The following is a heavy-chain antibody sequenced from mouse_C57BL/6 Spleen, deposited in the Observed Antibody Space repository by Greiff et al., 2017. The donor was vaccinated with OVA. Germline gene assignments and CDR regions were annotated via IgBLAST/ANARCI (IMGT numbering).Heavy chain of an antibody. CDR1: GFTFSSYA. D-gene: IGHD1-1*01. CDR3: ARDPLYYYGSSYEYFDV. CDR2: ISDGGSYT. Sequence: EVKVVESGGGLVKPGGSLKLSCAASGFTFSSYAMSWVRQTPEKRLEWVATISDGGSYTYYPDNVKGRFTISRDNAKNNLYLQMSHLKSEDTAMYYCARDPLYYYGSSYEYFDVWGTGTTVTVSS. V-gene: IGHV5-4*01. J-gene: IGHJ1*03.